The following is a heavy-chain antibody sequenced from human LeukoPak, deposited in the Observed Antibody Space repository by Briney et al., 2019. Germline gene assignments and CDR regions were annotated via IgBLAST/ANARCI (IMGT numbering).Heavy chain of an antibody. D-gene: IGHD6-13*01. V-gene: IGHV1-69*05. Sequence: SVKVSCKASGGTFSSYAISWVRQAPGQGLEWMGGIIPIFGTADYAQKFQGRVTITTDESTSTAYMELSSLRSEDTAVYYCARASLRYSSSWGFDPWGQGTLVTVSS. J-gene: IGHJ5*02. CDR3: ARASLRYSSSWGFDP. CDR2: IIPIFGTA. CDR1: GGTFSSYA.